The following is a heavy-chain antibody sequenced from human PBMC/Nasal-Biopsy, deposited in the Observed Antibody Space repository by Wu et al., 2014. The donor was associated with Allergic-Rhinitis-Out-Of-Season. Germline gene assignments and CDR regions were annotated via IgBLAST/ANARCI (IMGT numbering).Heavy chain of an antibody. CDR1: DYTFTNYD. Sequence: VKVSCKPFDYTFTNYDITWVRQAPGQGLEWMGWISAYTGNTNYAQKFQDRVTLTTDTFTSTAYMELRSLRSDDTAVYYCARGGYCSGGTCYSSSGMDVWGQGTTVSVSS. D-gene: IGHD2-15*01. CDR3: ARGGYCSGGTCYSSSGMDV. V-gene: IGHV1-18*01. J-gene: IGHJ6*02. CDR2: ISAYTGNT.